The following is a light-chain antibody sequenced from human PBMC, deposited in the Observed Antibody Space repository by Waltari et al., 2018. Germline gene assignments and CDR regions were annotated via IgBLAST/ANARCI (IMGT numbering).Light chain of an antibody. Sequence: AIRMTQSPFSLSASVGDRVIITCWASQGISSYLAWYQQKPTKAPKLFIYYASSLQSWVPSRFSGSGSGTDYTLTISSLQPEDFATYYCQQYYSTPITFGQGTRLEIK. J-gene: IGKJ5*01. CDR3: QQYYSTPIT. V-gene: IGKV1D-43*01. CDR1: QGISSY. CDR2: YAS.